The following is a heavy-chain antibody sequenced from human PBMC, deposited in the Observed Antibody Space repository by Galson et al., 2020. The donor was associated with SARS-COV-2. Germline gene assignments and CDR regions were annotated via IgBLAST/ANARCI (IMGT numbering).Heavy chain of an antibody. Sequence: SETLSLTCDVSGVSINSGGHSWTWIRQTPGKGLEWIGNIYPSGSAYYNPSLKSQVTISVDRSKNQFSLNLRSVTAADTAVYFCVRRLTMVQGLGVFDHWGQGNLVTVSS. D-gene: IGHD3-10*01. CDR3: VRRLTMVQGLGVFDH. J-gene: IGHJ4*02. CDR2: IYPSGSA. V-gene: IGHV4-30-2*01. CDR1: GVSINSGGHS.